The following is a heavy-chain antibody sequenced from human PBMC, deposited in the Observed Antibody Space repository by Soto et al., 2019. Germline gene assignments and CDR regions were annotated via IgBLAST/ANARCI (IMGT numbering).Heavy chain of an antibody. V-gene: IGHV3-30*18. CDR1: GFTFSKYA. J-gene: IGHJ4*02. CDR2: ISYDGNNR. CDR3: AKALGSIEYISLPSLFDS. Sequence: QVQLVDSGGGVVQPGWSLRLSCEASGFTFSKYAMHWVRQAPGKGLQWVGFISYDGNNRYYADSGKGRFTISRDNSNDTLVLEMSSPRGDDTAVYYLAKALGSIEYISLPSLFDSWGQGALVTVSS. D-gene: IGHD3-16*01.